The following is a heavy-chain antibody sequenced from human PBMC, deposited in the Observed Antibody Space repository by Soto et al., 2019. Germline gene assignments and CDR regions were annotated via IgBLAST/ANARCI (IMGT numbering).Heavy chain of an antibody. D-gene: IGHD2-2*01. Sequence: ASVKVSCKVSGYTLTELSMHWVRQAPGKGLEWMGGFDLEDGETIYAQKLQGRVTMTEDTSTDTAYMELSSLGPEDTAVYYCATRVIAVPGLYYYYYAMDVWGQGTTVTVSS. CDR2: FDLEDGET. CDR1: GYTLTELS. CDR3: ATRVIAVPGLYYYYYAMDV. V-gene: IGHV1-24*01. J-gene: IGHJ6*02.